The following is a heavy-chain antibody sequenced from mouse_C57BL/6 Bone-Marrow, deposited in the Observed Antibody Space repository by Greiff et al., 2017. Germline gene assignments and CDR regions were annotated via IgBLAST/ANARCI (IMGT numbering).Heavy chain of an antibody. CDR3: ARHEDPELGFDY. Sequence: QVQLKESGAELVKPGASVKLSCKASGYTFTEYTIHWVKQRSGQGLEWIGWFYPGSGSIKYNEKFKDKATLTADKSSSTVYMELSRLTSEDSAVYCCARHEDPELGFDYWGQGTTLTVSS. CDR1: GYTFTEYT. V-gene: IGHV1-62-2*01. CDR2: FYPGSGSI. J-gene: IGHJ2*01. D-gene: IGHD4-1*01.